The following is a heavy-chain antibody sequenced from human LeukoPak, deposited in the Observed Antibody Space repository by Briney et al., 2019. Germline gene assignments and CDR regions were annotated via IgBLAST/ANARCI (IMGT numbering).Heavy chain of an antibody. J-gene: IGHJ4*02. CDR2: INPNSGAT. Sequence: GASVKVSCKASGYTFTIYYMHWVRQAPGQGLEWMGWINPNSGATTYAQRFQGRVTMTRDTSISTAYMELSGLTSDDTGVYYRARSPPYCTSTDCYNDYWGQGTLVTVSS. CDR3: ARSPPYCTSTDCYNDY. CDR1: GYTFTIYY. V-gene: IGHV1-2*02. D-gene: IGHD2-2*02.